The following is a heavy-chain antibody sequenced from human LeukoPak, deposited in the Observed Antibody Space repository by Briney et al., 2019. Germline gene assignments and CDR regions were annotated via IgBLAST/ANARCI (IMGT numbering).Heavy chain of an antibody. Sequence: ASVKVSCKASGYTFTGYYVHWVRQAPGEGLEWTGWINPYNGATNYAQKFQGRVTMTRDASMSTVYMELNTLRSDDTAVYYCARAPFCDFSSCYTGHNWFDPWGQGTLVTVSS. CDR3: ARAPFCDFSSCYTGHNWFDP. CDR2: INPYNGAT. J-gene: IGHJ5*02. CDR1: GYTFTGYY. V-gene: IGHV1-2*02. D-gene: IGHD2-2*02.